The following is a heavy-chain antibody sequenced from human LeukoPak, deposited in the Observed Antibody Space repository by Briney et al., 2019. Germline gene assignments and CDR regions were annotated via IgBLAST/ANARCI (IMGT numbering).Heavy chain of an antibody. CDR2: IYTSGSA. CDR1: GGSISSGSYY. CDR3: ARMMTFFDP. D-gene: IGHD3-16*01. Sequence: PSQTLSLTCTVSGGSISSGSYYWSWIRQPAGKRLEWIGRIYTSGSANYNPSLKSRVTISVDTSKNQFSLKLSSVTAADTAVYYCARMMTFFDPWGQGTLVTVSS. V-gene: IGHV4-61*02. J-gene: IGHJ5*02.